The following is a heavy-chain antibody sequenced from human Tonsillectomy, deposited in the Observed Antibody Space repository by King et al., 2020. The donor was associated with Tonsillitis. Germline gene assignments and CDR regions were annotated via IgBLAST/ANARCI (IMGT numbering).Heavy chain of an antibody. V-gene: IGHV4-4*07. CDR3: ARAEYKLSPFDY. CDR2: IYSSGNT. D-gene: IGHD2/OR15-2a*01. CDR1: GGSISSNY. Sequence: LQLQESGPGLVKPSETLSLTCTVSGGSISSNYWSWIRQPAGKGLEWIGRIYSSGNTDYNPSLTSRVTMSVDTSKNQFSLKLSSVTAADTAVYYCARAEYKLSPFDYWGQGTLVTVSS. J-gene: IGHJ4*02.